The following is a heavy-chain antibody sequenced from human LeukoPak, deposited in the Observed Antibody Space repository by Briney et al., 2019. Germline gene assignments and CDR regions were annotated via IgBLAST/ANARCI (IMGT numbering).Heavy chain of an antibody. D-gene: IGHD2-21*02. CDR2: GYYSGST. V-gene: IGHV4-31*03. CDR3: ARADTRYCGGDCYDWFDP. Sequence: LQTLSLTCTVSGGSISSGGYYWSWIRQHPGKGLEWIGYGYYSGSTYYNPSLKSRVTISVDTSKNQFSLKLSSVTAADTAVYYCARADTRYCGGDCYDWFDPWGQGTLVTVSS. CDR1: GGSISSGGYY. J-gene: IGHJ5*02.